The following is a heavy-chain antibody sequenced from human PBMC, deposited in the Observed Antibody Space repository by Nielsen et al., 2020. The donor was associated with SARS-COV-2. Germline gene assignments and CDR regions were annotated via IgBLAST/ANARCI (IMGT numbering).Heavy chain of an antibody. CDR1: GFTFSTYA. CDR3: VKGGDYCSSTSCYAALDN. Sequence: GESLKISCSASGFTFSTYAMHWVRQAPGKGLEYVSAISSNGGSTYYADSVKGRFTISRDNSKNTLYLQMSSLRAEDTAVYYCVKGGDYCSSTSCYAALDNWGQGTLVIVSS. D-gene: IGHD2-2*01. J-gene: IGHJ4*02. CDR2: ISSNGGST. V-gene: IGHV3-64D*09.